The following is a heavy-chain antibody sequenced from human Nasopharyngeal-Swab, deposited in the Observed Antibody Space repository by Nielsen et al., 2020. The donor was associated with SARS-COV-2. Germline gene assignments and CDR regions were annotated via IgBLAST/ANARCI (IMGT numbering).Heavy chain of an antibody. CDR3: AKGTGMTYRAIDY. V-gene: IGHV3-33*06. D-gene: IGHD1-14*01. J-gene: IGHJ4*02. CDR2: IWYDGSNK. CDR1: GFTFSSYG. Sequence: GESLKISCATSGFTFSSYGMHWVRQAPGKGLEWVAAIWYDGSNKYYADSVKGRFTISRDNSKNTLYLQMSSLRAEDTAVYYCAKGTGMTYRAIDYWGQGTLVTASS.